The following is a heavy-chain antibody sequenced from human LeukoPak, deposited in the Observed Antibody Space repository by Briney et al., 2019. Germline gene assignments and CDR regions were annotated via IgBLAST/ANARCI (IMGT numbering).Heavy chain of an antibody. D-gene: IGHD3-9*01. CDR3: ARHDILTGYHKPFDY. CDR1: GGTFSSYA. Sequence: SVKVSCKASGGTFSSYAISWVRQAPGQGLEWMGGTIPIFGTANYAQKFQGRVTITTDESTSTAYMELSSLRSEDTAVYYCARHDILTGYHKPFDYWGQGTLVTVSS. CDR2: TIPIFGTA. J-gene: IGHJ4*02. V-gene: IGHV1-69*05.